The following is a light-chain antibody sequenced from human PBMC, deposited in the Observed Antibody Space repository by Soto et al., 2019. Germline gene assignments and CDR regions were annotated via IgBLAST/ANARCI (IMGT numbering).Light chain of an antibody. CDR2: AAS. Sequence: DIQMTQSPSSLSASVGDRVTITCRASQDINNYLAWFQQKPGKVPKLLISAASTLQPGVPSRFSGSGSGTDFTLTISSLQPEDVATYYCQKYDSVPWTFGQGTKVEIK. CDR3: QKYDSVPWT. J-gene: IGKJ1*01. V-gene: IGKV1-27*01. CDR1: QDINNY.